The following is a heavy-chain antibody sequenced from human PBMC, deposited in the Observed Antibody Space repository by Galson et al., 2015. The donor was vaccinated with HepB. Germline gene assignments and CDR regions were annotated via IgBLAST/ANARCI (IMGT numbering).Heavy chain of an antibody. D-gene: IGHD2-15*01. Sequence: QVQLQESGPGLVKPSETLSLTCTVSGGSISSYYWSWIRQPPGKGLEWIGYIYYSGSTNYNPSLKSRVTISVDTSKNQFSLKLSSVTAADTAVYYCARALKSIVVVVAAPLVDIWGQGTMVTVSS. CDR2: IYYSGST. CDR3: ARALKSIVVVVAAPLVDI. V-gene: IGHV4-59*01. J-gene: IGHJ3*02. CDR1: GGSISSYY.